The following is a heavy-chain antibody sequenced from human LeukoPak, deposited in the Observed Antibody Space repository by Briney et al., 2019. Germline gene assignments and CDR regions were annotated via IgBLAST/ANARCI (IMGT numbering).Heavy chain of an antibody. V-gene: IGHV3-23*01. CDR1: GFTFSSYA. CDR3: AKDPDIVGATGVDY. D-gene: IGHD1-26*01. Sequence: GGSLRLSCAASGFTFSSYAMSWVRQAPGKGLEWVSAICGSGGSTYYADSVKGRFTISRDNSKNTLYLQMNSLRAEDTAVYYCAKDPDIVGATGVDYWGQGTLVTVSS. CDR2: ICGSGGST. J-gene: IGHJ4*02.